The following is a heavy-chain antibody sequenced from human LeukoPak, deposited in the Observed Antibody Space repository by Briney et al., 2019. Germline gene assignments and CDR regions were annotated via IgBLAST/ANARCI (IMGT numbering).Heavy chain of an antibody. J-gene: IGHJ4*02. Sequence: GGSLRLSCAAPGFTFSSYAMSWVRQAPGKGLEWVSAISGSGGSTYYADSVKGRFTISRDNSKNTLYLQMNSLRAEDTAVYYCAKDETYNYGSGSRQIDYWGQGTLVTVSS. D-gene: IGHD3-10*01. CDR2: ISGSGGST. CDR3: AKDETYNYGSGSRQIDY. V-gene: IGHV3-23*01. CDR1: GFTFSSYA.